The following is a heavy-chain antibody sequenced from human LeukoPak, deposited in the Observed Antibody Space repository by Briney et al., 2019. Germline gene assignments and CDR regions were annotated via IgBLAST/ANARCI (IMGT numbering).Heavy chain of an antibody. D-gene: IGHD5-12*01. CDR2: ISGSGGST. V-gene: IGHV3-23*01. CDR3: AKDQGYSGYDPLDY. Sequence: GGSLRLSCAASGFTSSSYAMSWVRQAPGKGLEWVSVISGSGGSTYYADSVKGRFTISRDNSKNTLYLQMNSLRAEDTAVYYCAKDQGYSGYDPLDYWGQGTLVTVSS. CDR1: GFTSSSYA. J-gene: IGHJ4*02.